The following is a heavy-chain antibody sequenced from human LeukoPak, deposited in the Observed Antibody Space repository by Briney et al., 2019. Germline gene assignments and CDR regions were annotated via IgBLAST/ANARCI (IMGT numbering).Heavy chain of an antibody. CDR2: ISAYNGHT. J-gene: IGHJ5*02. D-gene: IGHD2-2*01. CDR1: GYTFTSYG. Sequence: ASVKVSCKASGYTFTSYGMSWVRQAPGQGLEWMGWISAYNGHTNYAQKVQGGVTMTTDTSTSTAYMELRSLRSDDTAVYYCARDRWTYCSSTSCYQPNRFDPWGQGTLVTVSS. V-gene: IGHV1-18*01. CDR3: ARDRWTYCSSTSCYQPNRFDP.